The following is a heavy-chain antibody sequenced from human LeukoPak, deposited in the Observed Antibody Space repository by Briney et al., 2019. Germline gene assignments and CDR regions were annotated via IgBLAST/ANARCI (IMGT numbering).Heavy chain of an antibody. D-gene: IGHD3-9*01. J-gene: IGHJ4*02. V-gene: IGHV1-8*01. CDR1: GYSFTSYD. Sequence: ASVKVSCKASGYSFTSYDVNWVRQAPGQGLEWMGWMNPNSGNIGYAQKFQGRVTMTRNTSITTAYMELSSLRSEDTAVYYCTRGVYLDWLHWGQGTLVTVSS. CDR2: MNPNSGNI. CDR3: TRGVYLDWLH.